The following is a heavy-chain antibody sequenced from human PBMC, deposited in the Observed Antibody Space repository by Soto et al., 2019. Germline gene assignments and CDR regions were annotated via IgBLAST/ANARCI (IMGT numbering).Heavy chain of an antibody. CDR2: ISSSGSTI. Sequence: GGSLRLSCATSGFTFSSYEMNWFRQAPGKGLEWVSDISSSGSTIYYADSVKGRFTISRDNAKNSLYLQMDSLRAEDTAVYYCARDQEAGSFFPYYYGMDVWGQGTTVTVSS. D-gene: IGHD6-13*01. CDR3: ARDQEAGSFFPYYYGMDV. J-gene: IGHJ6*02. CDR1: GFTFSSYE. V-gene: IGHV3-48*03.